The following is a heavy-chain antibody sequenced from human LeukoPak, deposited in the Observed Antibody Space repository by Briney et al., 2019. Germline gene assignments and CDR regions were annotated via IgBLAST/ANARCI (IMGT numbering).Heavy chain of an antibody. CDR2: IYYSGST. CDR1: GGSISSGGYY. J-gene: IGHJ4*02. D-gene: IGHD2-2*01. Sequence: SQTLSLTCTVSGGSISSGGYYWSWIRQHPGKGLEWIGYIYYSGSTYYNPSLKSRVTISVDTSKNQFSLKLSSVTAADTAVYYCARDSRYCSSTSCPWGFDYWGQGTLVTVSS. CDR3: ARDSRYCSSTSCPWGFDY. V-gene: IGHV4-31*03.